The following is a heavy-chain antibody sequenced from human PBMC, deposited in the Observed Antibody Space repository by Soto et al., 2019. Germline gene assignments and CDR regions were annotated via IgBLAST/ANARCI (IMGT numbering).Heavy chain of an antibody. CDR1: GFSLSTSGVG. CDR3: AHVVAATLDY. D-gene: IGHD2-15*01. J-gene: IGHJ4*02. Sequence: QITLKESGPTLVKPTQTLTLTCTFSGFSLSTSGVGVGWIRQPPGKALELLALIYWDDDKRYSPSLKSRLTITMDTSKNQVVITMTITDPVDTATHYCAHVVAATLDYWGQGTLVTVSS. V-gene: IGHV2-5*02. CDR2: IYWDDDK.